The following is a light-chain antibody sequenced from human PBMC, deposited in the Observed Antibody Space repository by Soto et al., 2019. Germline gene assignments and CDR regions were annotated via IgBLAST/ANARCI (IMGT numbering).Light chain of an antibody. CDR2: AAS. CDR1: QSIRSY. J-gene: IGKJ5*01. V-gene: IGKV1-39*01. Sequence: DIQMTQSPSSLSASVRDRVTITCRASQSIRSYLNWYQQTPGKAPKLXXYAASSLQSGVPSSFSSSGSGTDFILIISSLQPEDFSNYDGQQSYSTPPITFGQGTRLEIK. CDR3: QQSYSTPPIT.